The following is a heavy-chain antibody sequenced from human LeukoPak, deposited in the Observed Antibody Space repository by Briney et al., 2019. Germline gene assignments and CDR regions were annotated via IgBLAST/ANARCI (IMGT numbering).Heavy chain of an antibody. D-gene: IGHD6-13*01. V-gene: IGHV3-30*02. Sequence: GGSLRLSCAASGFTFSSYGMHWVRQAPGKGLEWVAFIRYDGSNKYYADSVKGRFTISRDNSKNTLYLQMNSLRPEDTAVYHCARGTGDTSSWFHDYWGQGTLVTVSS. CDR1: GFTFSSYG. CDR3: ARGTGDTSSWFHDY. CDR2: IRYDGSNK. J-gene: IGHJ4*02.